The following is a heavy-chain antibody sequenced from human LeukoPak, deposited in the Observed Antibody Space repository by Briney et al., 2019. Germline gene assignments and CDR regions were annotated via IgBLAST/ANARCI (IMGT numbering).Heavy chain of an antibody. CDR1: GGSISSGGYS. CDR2: IYHSGST. D-gene: IGHD4-23*01. CDR3: ARAHGGNSVGIDY. Sequence: SQTLSLTCAVSGGSISSGGYSWSWIRQPPGKGLEWIGYIYHSGSTYYNPSLKSRVTISVDRSKNQFSLKLSSVTAADTAVYYCARAHGGNSVGIDYWGQGTLVTVSS. V-gene: IGHV4-30-2*01. J-gene: IGHJ4*02.